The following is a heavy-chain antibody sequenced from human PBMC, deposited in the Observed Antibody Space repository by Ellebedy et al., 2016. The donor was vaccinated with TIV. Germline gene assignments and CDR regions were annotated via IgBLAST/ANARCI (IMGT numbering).Heavy chain of an antibody. Sequence: AASVTVSCKASGGTFSSYAISWVRQAPGQGLEWMGGIIPIFGTANYAQKFQGRVTITADESTSTAYMELSSLRSEDTAVYYCSSSLRYCSSTSCYGLGDYWGQGTLVTVSS. J-gene: IGHJ4*02. D-gene: IGHD2-2*01. V-gene: IGHV1-69*13. CDR1: GGTFSSYA. CDR2: IIPIFGTA. CDR3: SSSLRYCSSTSCYGLGDY.